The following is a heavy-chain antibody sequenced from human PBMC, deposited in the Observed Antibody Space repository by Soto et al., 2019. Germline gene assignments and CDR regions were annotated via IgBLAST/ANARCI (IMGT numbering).Heavy chain of an antibody. J-gene: IGHJ3*02. CDR3: ARKGPPRDAFDI. CDR1: GFTVDDYA. V-gene: IGHV3-23*01. CDR2: VFGNSGST. Sequence: GGSLRLSCAASGFTVDDYAMHWVRQAPGKGLEWVSGVFGNSGSTFYADSVKGRFTISRDNSKNTLYVQMNNLRVEDTAIYYCARKGPPRDAFDIWGQGTKVTVSS.